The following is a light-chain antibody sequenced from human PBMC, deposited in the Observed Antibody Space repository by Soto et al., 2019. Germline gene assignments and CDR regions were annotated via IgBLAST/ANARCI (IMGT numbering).Light chain of an antibody. V-gene: IGKV3-15*01. J-gene: IGKJ4*01. CDR3: QQYNNWTRRLT. CDR2: DAS. CDR1: QSVSNN. Sequence: EIVMTQSPATLSVSPGERATLSCRASQSVSNNLAWYQQKPGQAPRLLMYDASTRATGTPARFSGSGSGTEFTLTISSLQSEDFAVYYCQQYNNWTRRLTFGGGTKVELK.